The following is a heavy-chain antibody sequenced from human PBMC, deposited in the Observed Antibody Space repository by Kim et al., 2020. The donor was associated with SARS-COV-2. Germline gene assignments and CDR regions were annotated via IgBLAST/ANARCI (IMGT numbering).Heavy chain of an antibody. Sequence: TNYAQKVQGRVTMTRDTSISTAYMELSRLRSDDTAVYYCARERLRGGNDPWGQGTLVTVSS. V-gene: IGHV1-2*02. CDR2: T. J-gene: IGHJ5*02. D-gene: IGHD3-10*01. CDR3: ARERLRGGNDP.